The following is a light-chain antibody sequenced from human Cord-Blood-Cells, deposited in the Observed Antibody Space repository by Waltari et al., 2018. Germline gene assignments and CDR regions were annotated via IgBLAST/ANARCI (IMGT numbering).Light chain of an antibody. CDR2: GNS. CDR1: SSNIGAGYV. J-gene: IGLJ2*01. Sequence: QSVLTQPPSVSGAPGQRATIPCTGSSSNIGAGYVVHTYQQLPGIAPKLLIYGNSNRPSGVPDRFSGSKSGTSASLAITGLQAEDEADYYCQSYDSSLSGSVFGGGTKLTVL. V-gene: IGLV1-40*01. CDR3: QSYDSSLSGSV.